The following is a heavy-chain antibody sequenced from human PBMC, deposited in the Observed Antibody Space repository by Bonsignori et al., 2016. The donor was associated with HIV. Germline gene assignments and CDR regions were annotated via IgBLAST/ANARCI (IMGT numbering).Heavy chain of an antibody. Sequence: WIRQPPGKGLEWVAFIRYDGSNKYYADSVKGRFTISRDNSKNTLYLQMNSLRAEDTALYFCAKGRSRVFPFSITIFGVVDDAFDIWGQGTMVTVSS. CDR3: AKGRSRVFPFSITIFGVVDDAFDI. CDR2: IRYDGSNK. J-gene: IGHJ3*02. V-gene: IGHV3-30*02. D-gene: IGHD3-3*01.